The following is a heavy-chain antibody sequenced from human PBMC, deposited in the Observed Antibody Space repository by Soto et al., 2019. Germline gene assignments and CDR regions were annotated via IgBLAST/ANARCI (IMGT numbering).Heavy chain of an antibody. CDR1: GFTFSSYW. V-gene: IGHV3-7*05. CDR2: IKQDGSEK. J-gene: IGHJ4*02. Sequence: GGSLRLSCAASGFTFSSYWMSWVRQAPGKGLEWVANIKQDGSEKYYVDSVKGRFTISRDNAKNSLYLQMNSLRAEDTAVYYCARDHTPGYSYGYEFDYWGQGTLVTVSS. CDR3: ARDHTPGYSYGYEFDY. D-gene: IGHD5-18*01.